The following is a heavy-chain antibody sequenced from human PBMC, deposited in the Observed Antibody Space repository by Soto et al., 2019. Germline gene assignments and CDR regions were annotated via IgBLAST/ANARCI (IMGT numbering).Heavy chain of an antibody. V-gene: IGHV3-48*01. J-gene: IGHJ4*02. D-gene: IGHD1-26*01. CDR1: GFTFSNYN. CDR3: VRGTTSFAY. CDR2: IGSSSSTL. Sequence: EVQLVEAGGGLVQPGGSLSLSCAASGFTFSNYNMNWVRQAPGKGLEYVSYIGSSSSTLYYADSVQGRFTISRDNANNSLYLQMNSLRAEDTAVYYCVRGTTSFAYWGQGTLVTVSS.